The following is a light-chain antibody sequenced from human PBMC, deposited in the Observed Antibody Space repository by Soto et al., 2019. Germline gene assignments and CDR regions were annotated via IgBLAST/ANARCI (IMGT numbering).Light chain of an antibody. V-gene: IGKV3-11*01. CDR2: DAS. CDR3: QQRSNWPPIT. Sequence: EIVLTQSPATLSLSPGERATLSCGASQGVSSYLAWYQQKPGQAPRLLIYDASNRATGIPARFSGSGSGTDFTLTISSLEPEDFAVYYCQQRSNWPPITFGQGTRLEIK. J-gene: IGKJ5*01. CDR1: QGVSSY.